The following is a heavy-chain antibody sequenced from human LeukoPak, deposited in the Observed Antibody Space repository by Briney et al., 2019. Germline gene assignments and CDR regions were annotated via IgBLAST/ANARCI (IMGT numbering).Heavy chain of an antibody. V-gene: IGHV3-9*01. CDR2: ISWSSGSI. Sequence: GGSLRLSCAASGFTFDDYAMHWVRQAPGKGLEWVSGISWSSGSIGYADSVRGRFTISRDNAKNPLYLQMNSLRAEDTALYYCAKGYLAMATINAFDIWGQGTMVTVSS. CDR3: AKGYLAMATINAFDI. CDR1: GFTFDDYA. J-gene: IGHJ3*02. D-gene: IGHD5-24*01.